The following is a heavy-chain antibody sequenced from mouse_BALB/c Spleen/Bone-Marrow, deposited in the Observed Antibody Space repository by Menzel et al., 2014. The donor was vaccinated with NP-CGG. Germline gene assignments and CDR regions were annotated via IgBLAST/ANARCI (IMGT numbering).Heavy chain of an antibody. J-gene: IGHJ1*01. CDR2: IYNYNDGT. V-gene: IGHV1S29*02. CDR1: GYTFTDYN. CDR3: SSGGAYWYFDV. Sequence: VQLQQSGAILVQPGASLKLSCKASGYTFTDYNMHWVKQSHGKSLEWIGYIYNYNDGTGYNQKFKNKATLTVSNSSSTAHMQLLSLTSEDSGATYCSSGGAYWYFDVWGAGTSVTVSS.